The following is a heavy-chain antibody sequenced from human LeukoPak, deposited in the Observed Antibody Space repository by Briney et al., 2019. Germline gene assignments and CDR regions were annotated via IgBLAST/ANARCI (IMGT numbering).Heavy chain of an antibody. CDR1: GYTFTSNG. V-gene: IGHV1-18*01. J-gene: IGHJ4*02. D-gene: IGHD3-16*01. Sequence: ASVEVSCKASGYTFTSNGISWVRQAPGQGLEWMGWINTYNGDTNYIQKFKGRVTVTTDTSTTTAYMELRSLRSDDTAVYYCARRGLDYWGQGTLVTVSS. CDR2: INTYNGDT. CDR3: ARRGLDY.